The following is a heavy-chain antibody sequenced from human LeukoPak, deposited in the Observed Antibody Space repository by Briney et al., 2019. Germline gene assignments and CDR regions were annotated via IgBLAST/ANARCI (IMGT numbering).Heavy chain of an antibody. CDR1: GGTFSSYA. V-gene: IGHV1-69*01. Sequence: SVKVSCKASGGTFSSYAISWVRQAPGQGLEWMGGIIPIFGTANYAQKFQGRVTITADESTSTAYMELSSLRSGDTAVYYCARERVSWFDPWGQGTLVTVSS. D-gene: IGHD3-22*01. CDR3: ARERVSWFDP. CDR2: IIPIFGTA. J-gene: IGHJ5*02.